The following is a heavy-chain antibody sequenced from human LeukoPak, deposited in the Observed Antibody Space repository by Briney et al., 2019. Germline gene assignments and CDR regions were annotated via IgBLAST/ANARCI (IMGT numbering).Heavy chain of an antibody. J-gene: IGHJ4*02. CDR3: ATGRGFFDY. CDR2: IYTSGST. V-gene: IGHV4-61*02. CDR1: GGSISSGSYY. D-gene: IGHD3-16*01. Sequence: SETLSLTCTVSGGSISSGSYYWSWIRQPAGKGLEWIGRIYTSGSTYYNPSLKSRVTISVDTSKNQFSLKLSSVTAADTAVYYCATGRGFFDYWGQGTLVTVSS.